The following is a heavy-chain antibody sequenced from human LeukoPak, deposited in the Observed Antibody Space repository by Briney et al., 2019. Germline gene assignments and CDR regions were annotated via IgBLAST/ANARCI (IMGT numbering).Heavy chain of an antibody. Sequence: SETLSLTCTVSGSMYNYYWSWIRQPPGKELEWIGYISYSGSTNYNPSLKSRVTISGDTSKRQFSLNVNSVTAADTAVYHCARAVGHPSYYFDNWGQGTLVTVSS. V-gene: IGHV4-59*01. CDR2: ISYSGST. CDR1: GSMYNYY. D-gene: IGHD6-6*01. J-gene: IGHJ4*02. CDR3: ARAVGHPSYYFDN.